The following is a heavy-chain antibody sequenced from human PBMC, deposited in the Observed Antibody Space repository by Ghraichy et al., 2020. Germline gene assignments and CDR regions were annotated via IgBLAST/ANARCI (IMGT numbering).Heavy chain of an antibody. CDR2: INPDGSNT. Sequence: LSLTCEASGYTFSNNWMHWVRQAPGKGLLWVSRINPDGSNTAYADAVKGRFTISRDNAKNTLYLQMNSLRAKDTAVYYCIRDSFRNGIYYGMDAWGQGTTVTVSS. V-gene: IGHV3-74*01. CDR3: IRDSFRNGIYYGMDA. D-gene: IGHD3-16*02. CDR1: GYTFSNNW. J-gene: IGHJ6*02.